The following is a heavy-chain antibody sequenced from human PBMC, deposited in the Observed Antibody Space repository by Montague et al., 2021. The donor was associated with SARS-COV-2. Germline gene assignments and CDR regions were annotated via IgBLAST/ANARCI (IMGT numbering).Heavy chain of an antibody. CDR1: GITLSSYA. J-gene: IGHJ4*02. V-gene: IGHV3-30-3*01. D-gene: IGHD3-10*01. CDR2: ISYDGSNK. Sequence: SLRLSCAVSGITLSSYAMHWVRQAPGKGLEWVAVISYDGSNKYYADPVKGRFTISRDNSKNTLYLQMNSLRAEDTAVYYCAREGLSGSYYGFLDYWAREPWSPSPQ. CDR3: AREGLSGSYYGFLDY.